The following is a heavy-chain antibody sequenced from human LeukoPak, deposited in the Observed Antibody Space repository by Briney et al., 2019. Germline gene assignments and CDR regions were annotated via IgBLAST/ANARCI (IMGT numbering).Heavy chain of an antibody. Sequence: GGSLRLSCAASGFTVSSNYMSWVCQAPGKGLEWVSVIYSGGSTYYADSVKGRYTISRDNSKNTLYLQMNSLRAEDTAVYYCARMRRWLRFPDYWGQGTLVTVSS. CDR2: IYSGGST. J-gene: IGHJ4*02. V-gene: IGHV3-53*01. CDR3: ARMRRWLRFPDY. D-gene: IGHD5-12*01. CDR1: GFTVSSNY.